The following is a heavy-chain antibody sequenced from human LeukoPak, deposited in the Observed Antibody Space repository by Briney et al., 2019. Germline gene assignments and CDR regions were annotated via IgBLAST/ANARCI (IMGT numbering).Heavy chain of an antibody. CDR1: GGSITGYY. CDR3: ARGNILTGYCFDF. Sequence: SETLSLTCAVYGGSITGYYWSWIRQTPGRGLEWVGEIHYTGATSYNPSLESRATISTDTSKNQFSLRLSSVTAADTAVYYCARGNILTGYCFDFWGQGALVTVSS. CDR2: IHYTGAT. J-gene: IGHJ4*02. D-gene: IGHD3-9*01. V-gene: IGHV4-34*01.